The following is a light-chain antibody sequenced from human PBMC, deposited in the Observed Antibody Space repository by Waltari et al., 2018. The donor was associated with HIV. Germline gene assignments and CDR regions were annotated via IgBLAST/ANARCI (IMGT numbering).Light chain of an antibody. Sequence: QSVLTQPPSVSGAPGQRVTISCTGSSSNIGAGYDVHWYQQLPGTAPKLLIYGNPNRPSGVPDRFSGSKSGTSASLAITGRQAEDEADYYCQSYDSSLSGSDVFGTGTKVTVL. V-gene: IGLV1-40*01. J-gene: IGLJ1*01. CDR2: GNP. CDR3: QSYDSSLSGSDV. CDR1: SSNIGAGYD.